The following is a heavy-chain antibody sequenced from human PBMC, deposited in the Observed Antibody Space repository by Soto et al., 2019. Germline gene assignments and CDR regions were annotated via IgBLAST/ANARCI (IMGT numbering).Heavy chain of an antibody. CDR1: GFTFSSYA. CDR3: TGKMFPYDRNGYFPYYFDF. CDR2: FSVSGGNT. J-gene: IGHJ4*02. D-gene: IGHD3-22*01. V-gene: IGHV3-23*01. Sequence: GGSLRLSCVASGFTFSSYAMSWVRQAPGKGLEWVSVFSVSGGNTYYADSVKGRFTISRDNSKNTLYLQMNSLRADDTALYYCTGKMFPYDRNGYFPYYFDFWGRGTLVTVSS.